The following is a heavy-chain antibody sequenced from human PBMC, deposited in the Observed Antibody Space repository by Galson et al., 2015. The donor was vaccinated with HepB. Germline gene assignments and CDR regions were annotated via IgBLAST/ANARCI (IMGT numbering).Heavy chain of an antibody. J-gene: IGHJ4*02. CDR2: ISSSSSYI. D-gene: IGHD3-10*01. CDR1: GFTFSSYS. Sequence: SLRLSCAASGFTFSSYSMNWVRQAPGKGLEWVSSISSSSSYIYYADSVKGRFTISRDNAKNSLYLQMNSLRAEDTAVYYCARDPGAYYYGSGSYLPPSYWGQGTLVTVSS. V-gene: IGHV3-21*01. CDR3: ARDPGAYYYGSGSYLPPSY.